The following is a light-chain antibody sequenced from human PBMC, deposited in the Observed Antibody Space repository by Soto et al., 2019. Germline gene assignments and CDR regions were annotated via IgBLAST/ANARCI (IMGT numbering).Light chain of an antibody. CDR2: DAS. CDR1: QFVSSR. Sequence: DIVVTQSPATLSASPGERVTLSCRASQFVSSRLAWYQRRPGQVPRLLIYDASNRATGIPARFSGSGSGTDFTLTIRSLEPEDFAIYYCQQRTNWPLTTFGHGTRLEIK. V-gene: IGKV3-11*01. CDR3: QQRTNWPLTT. J-gene: IGKJ5*01.